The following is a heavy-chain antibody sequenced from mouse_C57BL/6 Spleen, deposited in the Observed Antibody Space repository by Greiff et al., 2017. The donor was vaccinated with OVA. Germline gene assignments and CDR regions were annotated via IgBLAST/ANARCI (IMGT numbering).Heavy chain of an antibody. J-gene: IGHJ1*03. CDR2: INPSNGGT. CDR3: AKPYGSSWGWYFDV. Sequence: QVQLQQSGTELVKPGASVKLSCKASGYTFTSYWMHWVKQRPGQGLEWIGNINPSNGGTNYNEKFKSKATLTVDKSSSTAYMQLSSLTSEDSAVYYCAKPYGSSWGWYFDVWGTGTTVTVSS. V-gene: IGHV1-53*01. CDR1: GYTFTSYW. D-gene: IGHD1-1*01.